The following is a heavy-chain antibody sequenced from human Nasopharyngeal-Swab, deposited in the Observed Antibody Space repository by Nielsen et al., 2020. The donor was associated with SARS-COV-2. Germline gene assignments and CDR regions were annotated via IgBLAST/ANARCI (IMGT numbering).Heavy chain of an antibody. CDR1: GGSVSSSNW. Sequence: SETLSLTCAVSGGSVSSSNWWSWVRQPPRKGLEWIGEIYHSGSTNYNPSLKSRVTMSVDTSKNQFSLKLSSVTAADTAVYYCARSYSSGPIDYYFDYWGQGTLVTVSS. D-gene: IGHD6-19*01. CDR3: ARSYSSGPIDYYFDY. J-gene: IGHJ4*02. V-gene: IGHV4-4*02. CDR2: IYHSGST.